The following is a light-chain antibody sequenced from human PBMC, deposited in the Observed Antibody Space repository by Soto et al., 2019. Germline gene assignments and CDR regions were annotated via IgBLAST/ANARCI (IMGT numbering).Light chain of an antibody. CDR1: QSVSSAK. CDR3: RQYGNSPQT. Sequence: EIVLTQSPGTLSLSPGERAPLSCRASQSVSSAKFAWYQQKPGQAPRLLISGASSRATGLPDRFSGSGSETVFPLTIHVLAPDDFAVYYWRQYGNSPQTYGQRTTVDIX. CDR2: GAS. J-gene: IGKJ1*01. V-gene: IGKV3-20*01.